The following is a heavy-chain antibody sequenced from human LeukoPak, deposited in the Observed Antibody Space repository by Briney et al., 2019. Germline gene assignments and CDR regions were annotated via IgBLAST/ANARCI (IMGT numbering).Heavy chain of an antibody. CDR1: GGSISSSSYY. CDR2: IYYSGST. CDR3: ASDAGFGESAA. Sequence: SETLSLTCTVSGGSISSSSYYWGWIRQPPGKGLEWIGSIYYSGSTYYNPSLKSRVTISVDTSKNQFSLKLSSVTAADTAVYYCASDAGFGESAAWGQGTLVTVSS. D-gene: IGHD3-10*01. V-gene: IGHV4-39*01. J-gene: IGHJ5*02.